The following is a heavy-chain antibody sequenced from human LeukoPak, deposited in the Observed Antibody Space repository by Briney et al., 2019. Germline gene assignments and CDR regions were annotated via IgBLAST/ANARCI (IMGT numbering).Heavy chain of an antibody. CDR1: GFTFSAFG. V-gene: IGHV3-48*04. CDR2: ISSSGSTI. J-gene: IGHJ5*02. Sequence: PGRSLRLSCAASGFTFSAFGIHWVRQAPGKGLEWVSYISSSGSTIYYADSVKGRFTISRDNAKNSLYLQMNSLRAEDTAVYYFARSISTFDPWGRGTLVTVSS. D-gene: IGHD6-6*01. CDR3: ARSISTFDP.